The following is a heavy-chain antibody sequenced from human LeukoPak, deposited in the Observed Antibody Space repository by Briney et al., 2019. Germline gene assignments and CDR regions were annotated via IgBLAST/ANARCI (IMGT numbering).Heavy chain of an antibody. CDR2: INHSGST. CDR1: GGSFSGYY. J-gene: IGHJ5*02. D-gene: IGHD2-2*01. Sequence: SETLSLTCAVYGGSFSGYYWSWIRQPPGKGLEWIGEINHSGSTNYNPSLKSRVTIPVDTSKNQFSLKLSSVTAADTAVYYCARYSSYQLLNWFDPWGQGTLVTVSS. CDR3: ARYSSYQLLNWFDP. V-gene: IGHV4-34*01.